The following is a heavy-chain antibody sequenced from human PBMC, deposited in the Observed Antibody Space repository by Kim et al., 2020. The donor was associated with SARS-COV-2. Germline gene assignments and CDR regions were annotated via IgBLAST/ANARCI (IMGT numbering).Heavy chain of an antibody. V-gene: IGHV3-30*04. CDR3: ASGPGRQWLYY. D-gene: IGHD6-19*01. CDR2: ISYDGSNK. Sequence: GGSLRLSCAASGFTFSSYAMHWVRQAPGKGLEWVAVISYDGSNKYYADSVKGRFTISRDNSKNTLYLQMNSLRAEDTAVYYCASGPGRQWLYYWGQGTLVTVSS. CDR1: GFTFSSYA. J-gene: IGHJ4*02.